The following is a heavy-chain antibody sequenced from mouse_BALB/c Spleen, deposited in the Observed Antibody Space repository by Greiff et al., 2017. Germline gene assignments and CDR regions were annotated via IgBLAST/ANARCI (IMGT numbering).Heavy chain of an antibody. J-gene: IGHJ3*01. CDR1: GFSLTSYG. V-gene: IGHV2-9*02. Sequence: VQLKQSGPGLVAPSQSLSITCTVSGFSLTSYGVHWVRQPPGKGLEWLGVIWAGGSTNYNSALMSRLSISKDNSKSQVFLKMNSLQTDDTAMYYCARDRGPGAWFAYWGQGTLVTVSA. D-gene: IGHD3-1*01. CDR2: IWAGGST. CDR3: ARDRGPGAWFAY.